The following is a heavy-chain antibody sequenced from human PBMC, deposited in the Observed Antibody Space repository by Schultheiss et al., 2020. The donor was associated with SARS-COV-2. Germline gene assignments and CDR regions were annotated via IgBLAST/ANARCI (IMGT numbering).Heavy chain of an antibody. V-gene: IGHV3-30*02. CDR2: IRYDGSNK. J-gene: IGHJ4*02. CDR3: ARAYDYYGSGSYSN. Sequence: GGSLRLSCAASGFTFSSYGMHWVRQAPGKGLEWVAFIRYDGSNKYYADSVKGRFTISRDNSKNTLYLQMNSLRAEDTAVYYCARAYDYYGSGSYSNWGQGTLVTVSS. D-gene: IGHD3-10*01. CDR1: GFTFSSYG.